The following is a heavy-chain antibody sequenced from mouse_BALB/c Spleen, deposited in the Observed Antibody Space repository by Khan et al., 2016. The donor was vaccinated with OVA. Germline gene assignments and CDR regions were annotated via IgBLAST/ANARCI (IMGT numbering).Heavy chain of an antibody. V-gene: IGHV5-17*02. CDR1: GFTFSSFG. Sequence: EVELVESGGGLVQPGGSRKLSCAASGFTFSSFGMHWVRQAPEKGLEWVAYISSGSSTIYYADTVKGRFTISRDNPKNTLFLQMTSLRSEDTAMYYCARRGGKYYAMDYLGQGTSVTVSS. CDR3: ARRGGKYYAMDY. J-gene: IGHJ4*01. CDR2: ISSGSSTI.